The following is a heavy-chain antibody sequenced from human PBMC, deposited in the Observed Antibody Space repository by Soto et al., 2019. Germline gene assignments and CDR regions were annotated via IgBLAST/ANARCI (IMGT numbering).Heavy chain of an antibody. CDR1: GGSISSYY. Sequence: TSETLSLTCTVSGGSISSYYWSWIRQPPGKGLEWIGYIYYSGSTNYNPSLKSRVTISVDTSKNQFSLKLSSVTAADTAVYYCARGTTPYYFDYWGQGTLVTVSS. CDR3: ARGTTPYYFDY. CDR2: IYYSGST. V-gene: IGHV4-59*01. J-gene: IGHJ4*02.